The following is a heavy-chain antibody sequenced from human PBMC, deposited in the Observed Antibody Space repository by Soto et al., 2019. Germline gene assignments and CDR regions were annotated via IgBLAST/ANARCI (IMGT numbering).Heavy chain of an antibody. D-gene: IGHD3-22*01. CDR2: IIPIFGTA. CDR1: GGTFSSYA. V-gene: IGHV1-69*13. Sequence: GASVKVSCKASGGTFSSYAISWVRQAPGQGLEWMGGIIPIFGTANYAQKFQGRVTITADESTSTAYMELSSLRSEDTAVYYCATDRSGYYYESSGYTLNHYYYYGIHVWGQGTMVPVSS. CDR3: ATDRSGYYYESSGYTLNHYYYYGIHV. J-gene: IGHJ6*02.